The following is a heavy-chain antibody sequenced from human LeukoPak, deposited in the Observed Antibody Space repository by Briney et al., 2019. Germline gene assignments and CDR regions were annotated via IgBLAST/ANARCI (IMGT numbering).Heavy chain of an antibody. D-gene: IGHD1-26*01. J-gene: IGHJ3*02. CDR2: ISGSGGRGTT. CDR1: GFTFSNFV. Sequence: PGGSLRLSCAASGFTFSNFVMTWVRQAPGKGLEWVSAISGSGGRGTTYYADSAKGRFTISRDNAKSTMFLQMNSLRAEDTATYYCAKEYTSGSYYRVGAFDIWGQGTMVTVSS. V-gene: IGHV3-23*01. CDR3: AKEYTSGSYYRVGAFDI.